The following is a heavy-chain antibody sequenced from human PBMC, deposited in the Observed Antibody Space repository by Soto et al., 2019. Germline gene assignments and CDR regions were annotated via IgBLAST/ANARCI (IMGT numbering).Heavy chain of an antibody. CDR3: AKDLSVDDFWSGYPLDY. CDR1: GFNFRDFG. Sequence: PGGSLRLSCAASGFNFRDFGMHWVRQAPGKGLEWVAVISYDGSNKYYADSVKGRFTISRDNSKNTLYLQMNSLRAEDTAVYYCAKDLSVDDFWSGYPLDYWGQGTLVTVSS. J-gene: IGHJ4*02. V-gene: IGHV3-30*18. D-gene: IGHD3-3*01. CDR2: ISYDGSNK.